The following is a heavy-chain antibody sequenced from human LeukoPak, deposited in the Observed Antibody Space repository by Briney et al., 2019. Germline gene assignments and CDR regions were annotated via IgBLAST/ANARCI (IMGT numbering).Heavy chain of an antibody. CDR1: GGSFSPYY. Sequence: SETLSLTCAVYGGSFSPYYWSWIRQPPGKGLEWIGEINHSGSTYYNPSLKSRVTISVDTSKNQFSLGLSSVTAADTAVYYCARGGFYCGGDCYVDYWGQGTLVTVSS. CDR3: ARGGFYCGGDCYVDY. V-gene: IGHV4-34*01. CDR2: INHSGST. D-gene: IGHD2-21*02. J-gene: IGHJ4*02.